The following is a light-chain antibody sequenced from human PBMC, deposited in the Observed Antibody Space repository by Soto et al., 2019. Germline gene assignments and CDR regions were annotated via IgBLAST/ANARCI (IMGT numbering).Light chain of an antibody. J-gene: IGKJ4*01. CDR2: WAS. V-gene: IGKV4-1*01. Sequence: DIVMTQSPDSLSVSLGERASINCKSSQSVLSSSNNKNSLAWYQQKPGQPPKVVIYWASTRGSGVPDRFSGSGSGTDFTLTISSLQAEDVAVYYCQHYYSSPLTFGGGTKVDIK. CDR1: QSVLSSSNNKNS. CDR3: QHYYSSPLT.